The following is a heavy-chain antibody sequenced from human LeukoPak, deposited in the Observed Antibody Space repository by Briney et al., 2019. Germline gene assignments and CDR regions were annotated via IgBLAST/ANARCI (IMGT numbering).Heavy chain of an antibody. D-gene: IGHD4-17*01. CDR3: ARDVNYGDSNFDY. J-gene: IGHJ4*02. V-gene: IGHV1-69*04. CDR2: IIPILGIA. Sequence: ASVKVSCKASGGTFSSYAISWVRQAPGQGLEWMGRIIPILGIANYAQKFQGRVTITADKSTSTAYMELSSLRSEDTAVYYCARDVNYGDSNFDYWGQGTLVTVSS. CDR1: GGTFSSYA.